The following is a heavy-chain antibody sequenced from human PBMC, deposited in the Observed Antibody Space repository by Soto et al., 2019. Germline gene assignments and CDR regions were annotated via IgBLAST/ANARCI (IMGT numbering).Heavy chain of an antibody. CDR2: MNPNSGNT. J-gene: IGHJ5*02. D-gene: IGHD6-13*01. CDR3: ARERSAAGTGWFDP. V-gene: IGHV1-8*01. Sequence: QVQLVQSGAEVKKPGASVKVSCKASGYTFTRYDINWVRQATGQGLEWMGWMNPNSGNTGYAQKFQGRVTMIRNTSISTAYMELSSLRSEDTAVYFCARERSAAGTGWFDPWGQGTLVTVSS. CDR1: GYTFTRYD.